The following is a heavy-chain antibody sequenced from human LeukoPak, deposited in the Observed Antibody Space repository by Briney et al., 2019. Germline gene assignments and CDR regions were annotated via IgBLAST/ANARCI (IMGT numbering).Heavy chain of an antibody. CDR3: ARGGGYGDSQNRIGAFDI. CDR2: IYSSGST. D-gene: IGHD4-17*01. V-gene: IGHV4-4*07. J-gene: IGHJ3*02. CDR1: GGSISSYY. Sequence: SETLSLTCTVSGGSISSYYWSWIRQPAGKGLEWIGRIYSSGSTNYNPSLESRVTISVDTSKNQFSLKLSSVTAADTAVYYCARGGGYGDSQNRIGAFDIWGQGTMVTVSS.